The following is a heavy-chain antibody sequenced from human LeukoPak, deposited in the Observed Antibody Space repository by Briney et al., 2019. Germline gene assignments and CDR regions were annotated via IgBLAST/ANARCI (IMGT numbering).Heavy chain of an antibody. D-gene: IGHD3-22*01. CDR3: AKDTGYYSDSSRYLAPAL. V-gene: IGHV3-23*01. CDR1: GFTFSSYA. CDR2: ISGSGGST. J-gene: IGHJ1*01. Sequence: GGSLRLSCAASGFTFSSYAMSWVRQAPGKGLEWVSAISGSGGSTYYADPVKRRFTISRDNSKNTLYLQMNSLRAEDTAVYYCAKDTGYYSDSSRYLAPALGGQGTLVTVSS.